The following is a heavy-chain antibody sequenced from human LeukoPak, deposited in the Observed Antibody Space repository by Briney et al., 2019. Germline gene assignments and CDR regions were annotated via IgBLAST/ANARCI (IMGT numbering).Heavy chain of an antibody. CDR3: AKDDYAVWVY. J-gene: IGHJ4*02. CDR2: ISSGSSYI. Sequence: GGSLRLSCAASGFTFSRNTMNWVRQAPGKGLEWVSSISSGSSYIYYADSVKGRFTISRDNSKNTLYLQMNSLRAEDTAVYYCAKDDYAVWVYWGQGTLVTVSS. CDR1: GFTFSRNT. D-gene: IGHD3-16*01. V-gene: IGHV3-21*04.